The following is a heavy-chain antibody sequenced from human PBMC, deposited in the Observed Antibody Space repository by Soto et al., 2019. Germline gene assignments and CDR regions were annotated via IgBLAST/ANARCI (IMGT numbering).Heavy chain of an antibody. CDR2: FFSSGST. D-gene: IGHD2-8*02. CDR3: ARDKITGLFDY. V-gene: IGHV4-61*01. CDR1: GGSVSSNSEY. Sequence: SETLSLTCTVSGGSVSSNSEYWTWLRQPPGKGLEWIGYFFSSGSTNYNPSLKSRVTISVDTSKNQFSLKLTSVTAADTAVYYCARDKITGLFDYWGQGTLVTVSS. J-gene: IGHJ4*02.